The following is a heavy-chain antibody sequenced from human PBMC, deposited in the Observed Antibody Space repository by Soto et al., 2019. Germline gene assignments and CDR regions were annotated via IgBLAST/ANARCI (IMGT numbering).Heavy chain of an antibody. CDR2: IYYSGST. D-gene: IGHD3-9*01. Sequence: SETLSLTCTVSGGSISSYYWSWIRQPPGKGLEWIGYIYYSGSTNYNPSLKSRVTISVDTSKNQFSLKLSSVTAADTAVYYCARDFDQRWFDPWGQGTLVTVSS. V-gene: IGHV4-59*01. CDR1: GGSISSYY. CDR3: ARDFDQRWFDP. J-gene: IGHJ5*02.